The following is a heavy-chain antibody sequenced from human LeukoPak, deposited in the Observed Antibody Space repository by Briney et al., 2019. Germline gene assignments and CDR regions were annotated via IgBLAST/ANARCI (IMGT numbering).Heavy chain of an antibody. CDR2: MNPTSGHT. Sequence: ASVKVSCKASGYTFTSYDIIWVRQASGQGLEWMGWMNPTSGHTGYPHKFQGRVTMTRSTSISTAYMELTGLTSEDSAVYYCARSFVGTRKRNDYWGQGTLVTVSS. J-gene: IGHJ4*02. V-gene: IGHV1-8*01. CDR1: GYTFTSYD. D-gene: IGHD4-23*01. CDR3: ARSFVGTRKRNDY.